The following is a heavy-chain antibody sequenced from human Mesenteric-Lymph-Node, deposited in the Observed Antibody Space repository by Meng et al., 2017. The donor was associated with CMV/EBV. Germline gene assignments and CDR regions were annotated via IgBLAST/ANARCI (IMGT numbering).Heavy chain of an antibody. CDR1: GFSFTSYW. Sequence: GESLKISCAASGFSFTSYWMHWVRQAPGKGLVWVSRIDSDGSSTNYADSVRGRFTISRDNAMNTLYLQLNSLRAEDTAVYYCARGVVPTAPGYFHHWGQGTLVTVSS. V-gene: IGHV3-74*01. CDR3: ARGVVPTAPGYFHH. CDR2: IDSDGSST. J-gene: IGHJ1*01. D-gene: IGHD2-2*01.